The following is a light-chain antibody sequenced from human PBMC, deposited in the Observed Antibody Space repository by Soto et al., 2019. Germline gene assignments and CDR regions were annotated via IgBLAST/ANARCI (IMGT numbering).Light chain of an antibody. J-gene: IGLJ2*01. CDR2: DVN. V-gene: IGLV2-14*03. CDR3: SPYTTSSSVI. CDR1: SSDIGTYDY. Sequence: QSALTQPASVSGSPGQSIAISCNGTSSDIGTYDYVSWYQQHPGKAPKLMLFDVNHRPSGVSDRFFGSKSGNTASLTISGLQAEDEADYYCSPYTTSSSVIFGGGTKLTVL.